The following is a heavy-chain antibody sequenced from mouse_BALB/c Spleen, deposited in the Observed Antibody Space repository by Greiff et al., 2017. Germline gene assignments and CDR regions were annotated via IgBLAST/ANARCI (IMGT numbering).Heavy chain of an antibody. CDR2: ISYSGST. CDR1: GDSITSGY. CDR3: ARSYYGSSLTWFAY. V-gene: IGHV3-8*02. D-gene: IGHD1-1*01. J-gene: IGHJ3*01. Sequence: EVKVVESGPSLVKPSQTLSLTCSVTGDSITSGYWNWIRKFPGNKLEYMGYISYSGSTYYNPSLKSRISITRDTSKNQYYLQLNSVTTEDTATYYCARSYYGSSLTWFAYWGQGTLVTVSA.